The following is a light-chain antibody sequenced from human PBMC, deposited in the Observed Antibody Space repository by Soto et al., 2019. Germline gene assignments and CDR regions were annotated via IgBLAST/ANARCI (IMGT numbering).Light chain of an antibody. CDR3: QQRSNWPHSIT. J-gene: IGKJ5*01. CDR2: DAS. CDR1: QSVTSTY. Sequence: EIVLTQSPGTLSFSPGHRATLSCRASQSVTSTYLAWYQQKPGQAPRLLIYDASNRATGIPARFSGSGSGTDFTLTISSLEPEDFAVYYCQQRSNWPHSITFGQGTRLEIK. V-gene: IGKV3-11*01.